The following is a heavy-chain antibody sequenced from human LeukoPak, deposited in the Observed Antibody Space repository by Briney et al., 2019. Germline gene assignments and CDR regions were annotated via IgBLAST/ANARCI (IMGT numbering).Heavy chain of an antibody. CDR3: ARGRSIAARPIDY. V-gene: IGHV4-59*01. Sequence: SETLSLTCTVSGGSISSYYWSWIRQPPGKGLEWIGYIYYSGSTNYNPSLKSRVTISVDTSKNQFSLKPSSVTAADTAVYYCARGRSIAARPIDYWGQGTLVTVSS. D-gene: IGHD6-6*01. CDR2: IYYSGST. CDR1: GGSISSYY. J-gene: IGHJ4*02.